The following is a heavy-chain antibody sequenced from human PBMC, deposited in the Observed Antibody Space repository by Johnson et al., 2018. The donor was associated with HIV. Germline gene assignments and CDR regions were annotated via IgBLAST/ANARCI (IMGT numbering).Heavy chain of an antibody. CDR3: ARGGSHITIFGVDINMGAFDI. V-gene: IGHV3-13*01. D-gene: IGHD3-3*01. CDR1: GFTFSSYA. Sequence: VQLVESGGGVGQPGGSLRVSCSASGFTFSSYAMSWVRQATGKGLEWVSAIGTAGDTYYPGSVKGRFTISREDAKNSLYLQMNSLRAGDTAVYYCARGGSHITIFGVDINMGAFDIWGQGTMVTVSS. J-gene: IGHJ3*02. CDR2: IGTAGDT.